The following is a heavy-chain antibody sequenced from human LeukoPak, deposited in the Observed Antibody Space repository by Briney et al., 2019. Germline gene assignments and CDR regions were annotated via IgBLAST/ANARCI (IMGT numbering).Heavy chain of an antibody. CDR2: IKSKINGGTT. D-gene: IGHD4-17*01. J-gene: IGHJ4*02. CDR3: TTVSVTTGDY. CDR1: GFTFSNAW. Sequence: GGSLRLSCAASGFTFSNAWMTWVRQAPGKGLEWVGRIKSKINGGTTDYAAPVKGRFTISRDDSKNTLYLQMNSLKTDDTALYYCTTVSVTTGDYWGQGTLVTVSS. V-gene: IGHV3-15*01.